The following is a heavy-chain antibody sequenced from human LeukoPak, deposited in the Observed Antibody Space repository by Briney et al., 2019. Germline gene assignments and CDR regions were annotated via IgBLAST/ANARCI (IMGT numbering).Heavy chain of an antibody. CDR2: MRYDGSNR. J-gene: IGHJ4*02. V-gene: IGHV3-30*02. CDR1: GSTCSSYG. D-gene: IGHD3/OR15-3a*01. CDR3: ARGLDGGH. Sequence: GESLRLSCAASGSTCSSYGIHGVRQAPGKGLEWVAFMRYDGSNRNYADSVKGRFTISRDTAKNSLYLQMNSLRAEDRAVYYCARGLDGGHWGQGTLVTVSS.